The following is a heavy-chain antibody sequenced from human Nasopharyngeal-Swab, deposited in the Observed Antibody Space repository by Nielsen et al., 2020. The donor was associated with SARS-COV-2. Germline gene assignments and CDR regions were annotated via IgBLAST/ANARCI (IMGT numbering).Heavy chain of an antibody. CDR2: INHSGST. Sequence: WMRQSPGKGLEWIGEINHSGSTNYNPSLKSRVTISVDTSKNQFSLKLSSVTAADTAVYYCARRTRYGITGTRGGFPVWGKGTTVTVSS. V-gene: IGHV4-34*01. CDR3: ARRTRYGITGTRGGFPV. D-gene: IGHD1-7*01. J-gene: IGHJ6*04.